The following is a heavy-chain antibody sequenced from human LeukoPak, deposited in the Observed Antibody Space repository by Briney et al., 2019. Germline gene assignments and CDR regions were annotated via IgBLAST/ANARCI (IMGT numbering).Heavy chain of an antibody. CDR2: ISHSGST. D-gene: IGHD6-13*01. V-gene: IGHV4-34*01. CDR1: GGSFSGYY. J-gene: IGHJ4*02. CDR3: ARAGIAAAGPWDY. Sequence: SETLSLTCAVYGGSFSGYYWSWIRQPPGKGLEWIGEISHSGSTNYNPSLKSRVTISVDTSKNQFSLKLSSVTAADTAVYYCARAGIAAAGPWDYWGQGTLVTVSS.